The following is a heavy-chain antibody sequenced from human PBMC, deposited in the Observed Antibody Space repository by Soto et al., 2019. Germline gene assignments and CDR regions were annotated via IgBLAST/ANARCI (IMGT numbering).Heavy chain of an antibody. CDR2: INPSGGST. CDR3: ARGGPSIFGVARPYYYYGMDV. Sequence: GASVKVSCKASGYTFTSYYMPWVRQAPGQGLEWMGIINPSGGSTSYAQKFQGRVTMTRDTSTSTVYMELSSLRSEDTAVYYCARGGPSIFGVARPYYYYGMDVWGQGTTVTVSS. CDR1: GYTFTSYY. D-gene: IGHD3-3*01. J-gene: IGHJ6*02. V-gene: IGHV1-46*01.